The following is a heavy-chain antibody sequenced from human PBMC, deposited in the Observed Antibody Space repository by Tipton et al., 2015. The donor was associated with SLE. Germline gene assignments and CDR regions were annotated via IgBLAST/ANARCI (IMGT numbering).Heavy chain of an antibody. V-gene: IGHV4-39*01. CDR2: IYYSGST. J-gene: IGHJ5*02. Sequence: TLSLTCTVSGGSISSSSYYWGWIRQPPGKGLEWIGSIYYSGSTYYNPSLKSRVTISVDTSKDQFSLKLSSVTAADTAVYYCARGGAIFGVVIIRGNWFDPWGQGTLVTVSS. D-gene: IGHD3-3*01. CDR3: ARGGAIFGVVIIRGNWFDP. CDR1: GGSISSSSYY.